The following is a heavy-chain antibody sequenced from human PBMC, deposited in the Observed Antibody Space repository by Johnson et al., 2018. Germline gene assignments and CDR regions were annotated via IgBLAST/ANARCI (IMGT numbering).Heavy chain of an antibody. CDR3: AKALIIDSYYYELDV. J-gene: IGHJ6*02. D-gene: IGHD3-16*02. CDR2: ISGSGGST. V-gene: IGHV3-23*04. Sequence: VQLVESGGGVVQPGRSLRLSCAASGFSFSSYAMSWVRQPPGKGLEWVSTISGSGGSTDYADSVTGRFTIARDNSKDTLYLQMDSLRAEDTAVYDCAKALIIDSYYYELDVWGQGTTVTVSS. CDR1: GFSFSSYA.